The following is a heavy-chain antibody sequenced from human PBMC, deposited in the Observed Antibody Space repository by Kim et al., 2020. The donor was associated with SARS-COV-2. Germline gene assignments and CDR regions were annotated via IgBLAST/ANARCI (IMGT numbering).Heavy chain of an antibody. CDR2: T. J-gene: IGHJ1*01. CDR3: ARGVAAEYFQH. Sequence: TNYALKLQGRVTMTTDTSTSTAYMELRSLRSDDTAEYYCARGVAAEYFQHWGQGTLVTVSS. D-gene: IGHD6-13*01. V-gene: IGHV1-18*01.